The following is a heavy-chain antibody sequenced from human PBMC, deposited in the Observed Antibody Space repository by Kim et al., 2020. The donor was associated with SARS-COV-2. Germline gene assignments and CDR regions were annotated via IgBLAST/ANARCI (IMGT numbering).Heavy chain of an antibody. CDR1: GYVFSTYS. CDR3: ARLEYCPGDGCRRDYDY. J-gene: IGHJ4*01. D-gene: IGHD2-8*02. Sequence: GGSLRLSCAASGYVFSTYSMTWVRQAPGKGLEWVPSISSSGASTYYIDSVRGRFITSRDNSKNTLYLQMNSLRAEDTAVYYCARLEYCPGDGCRRDYDY. CDR2: ISSSGAST. V-gene: IGHV3-23*01.